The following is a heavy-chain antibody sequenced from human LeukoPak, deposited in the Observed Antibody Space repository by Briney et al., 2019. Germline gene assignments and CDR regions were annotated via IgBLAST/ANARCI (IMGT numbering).Heavy chain of an antibody. J-gene: IGHJ4*02. CDR3: ARGRIAVAGTARRGPLDY. D-gene: IGHD6-19*01. CDR1: GGSISGGGYS. CDR2: IYDSGST. V-gene: IGHV4-30-2*01. Sequence: SETLSLTCAVSGGSISGGGYSWSWIRQPPGMNLAWIGYIYDSGSTYYNQYLKSRVTISVDTSKNQFSLKLSSVTAADTAVYYCARGRIAVAGTARRGPLDYWGQGTLVTVSS.